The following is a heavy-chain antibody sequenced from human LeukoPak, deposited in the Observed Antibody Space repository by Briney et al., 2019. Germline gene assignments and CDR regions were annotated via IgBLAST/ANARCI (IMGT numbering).Heavy chain of an antibody. CDR3: ARGPYCSSTSCYPYYYGMDV. J-gene: IGHJ6*02. V-gene: IGHV3-11*01. Sequence: GGSLRLSCAASGFTFSDYYMSWIRQAPGKGLEWVSYISSSGSTIYYADSVKGRFTISRDNAKNSLYLQMNSLRAEDTAVYYCARGPYCSSTSCYPYYYGMDVWGQGTTVTVSS. D-gene: IGHD2-2*01. CDR1: GFTFSDYY. CDR2: ISSSGSTI.